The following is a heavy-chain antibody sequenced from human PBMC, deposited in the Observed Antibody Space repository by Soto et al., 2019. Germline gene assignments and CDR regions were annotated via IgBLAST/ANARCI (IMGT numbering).Heavy chain of an antibody. J-gene: IGHJ5*02. D-gene: IGHD3-10*01. CDR1: XGSISSSSYY. CDR3: ARHEGLLWFGELGAGNWFDP. Sequence: LSETLSLTCTVSXGSISSSSYYWGWIRQPPGKGLEWIGSIYYSGSTYYNPSLKSRVTISVDTSKNQFSLKLSSVTAADTAVYYCARHEGLLWFGELGAGNWFDPWGQGTLVTVSS. CDR2: IYYSGST. V-gene: IGHV4-39*01.